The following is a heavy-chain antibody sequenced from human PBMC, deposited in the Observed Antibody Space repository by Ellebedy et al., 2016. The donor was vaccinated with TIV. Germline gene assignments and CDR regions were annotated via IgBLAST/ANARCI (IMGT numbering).Heavy chain of an antibody. Sequence: SVKVSCXASGGTFSSYAISWVRQAPGQGLEWMGGIIPIFGTANYAQKFQGRVTITADESTSTAYMELSSLRSEDTAVYYCARLRRFLEWLGAFDIWGQGTMVTVSS. CDR2: IIPIFGTA. V-gene: IGHV1-69*13. CDR3: ARLRRFLEWLGAFDI. J-gene: IGHJ3*02. D-gene: IGHD3-3*01. CDR1: GGTFSSYA.